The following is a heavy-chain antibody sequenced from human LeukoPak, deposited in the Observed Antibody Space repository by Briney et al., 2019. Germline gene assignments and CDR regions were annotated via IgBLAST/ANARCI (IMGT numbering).Heavy chain of an antibody. Sequence: SEAPSVSPADPGGSLYSYSWCCMRQPLGRGRERRGYISTSGSTKYNPCLKSRVAISVDTSKNQFSLRLSSVTAADTAVYYCARHQVMITYGPYYFDYWGQGTLITVSS. J-gene: IGHJ4*02. CDR2: ISTSGST. CDR1: GGSLYSYS. CDR3: ARHQVMITYGPYYFDY. V-gene: IGHV4-4*09. D-gene: IGHD3-16*01.